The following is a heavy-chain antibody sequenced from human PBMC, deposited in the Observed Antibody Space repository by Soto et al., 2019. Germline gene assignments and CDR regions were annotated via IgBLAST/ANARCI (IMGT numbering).Heavy chain of an antibody. CDR2: IYYDGNT. CDR3: ASRLGYGYAMDV. Sequence: QLQLQQSGPGLVKPSETLSLSCSVSGDSISSGGYYWVWIRQPPGQGLEWIGSIYYDGNTFYNASLNRRLTISKDTSKNQLSLKLRSVTAADTAVYYCASRLGYGYAMDVWGQGTTVTVSS. J-gene: IGHJ6*02. CDR1: GDSISSGGYY. V-gene: IGHV4-39*01. D-gene: IGHD5-12*01.